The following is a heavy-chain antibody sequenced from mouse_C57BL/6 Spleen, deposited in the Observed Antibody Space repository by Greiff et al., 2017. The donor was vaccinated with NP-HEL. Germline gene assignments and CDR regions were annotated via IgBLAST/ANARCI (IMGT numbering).Heavy chain of an antibody. V-gene: IGHV1-39*01. J-gene: IGHJ4*01. CDR3: ARVDDGPYYYAMDY. CDR2: INPNYGTT. CDR1: GYSFTDYN. Sequence: QLQESGPELVKPGASVKISCKASGYSFTDYNMNWVKQSNGKSLEWIGVINPNYGTTSYNQKFKGKATLTVDQSSSTAYMQLNSLTSEDSAVYYCARVDDGPYYYAMDYWGQGTSVTVSS. D-gene: IGHD2-12*01.